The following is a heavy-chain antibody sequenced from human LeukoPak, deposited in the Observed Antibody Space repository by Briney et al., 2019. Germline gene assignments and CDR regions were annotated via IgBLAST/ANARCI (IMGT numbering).Heavy chain of an antibody. J-gene: IGHJ6*03. CDR2: INSDGSST. Sequence: PGGSLRLSCAASGFTFSSYWMHWVRQAPGKGLVWVSRINSDGSSTSYADSVKGRFTISRDNAKNTLYLQMNSLRAEDTAMYYCARDVSYGDYYYYMDVWGKGTTVTVSS. V-gene: IGHV3-74*01. D-gene: IGHD4-17*01. CDR3: ARDVSYGDYYYYMDV. CDR1: GFTFSSYW.